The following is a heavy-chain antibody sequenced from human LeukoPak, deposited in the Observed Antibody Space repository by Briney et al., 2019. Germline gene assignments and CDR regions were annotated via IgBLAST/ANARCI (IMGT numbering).Heavy chain of an antibody. Sequence: GSLKVSCKASGYTFKDYYMNWVRQAPGQGLEWMGWINPNSGATKFAQKFQGRITLTRDTSINIASMELTRLRSDDTAIYYCAREGPLTTEMGDYYTLDVWGQGTTVIVSS. CDR3: AREGPLTTEMGDYYTLDV. V-gene: IGHV1-2*02. CDR2: INPNSGAT. J-gene: IGHJ6*02. CDR1: GYTFKDYY. D-gene: IGHD4-11*01.